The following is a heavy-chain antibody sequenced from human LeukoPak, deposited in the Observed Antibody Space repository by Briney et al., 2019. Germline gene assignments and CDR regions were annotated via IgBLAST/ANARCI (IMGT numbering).Heavy chain of an antibody. J-gene: IGHJ6*02. CDR2: IYSGGST. CDR1: GFTVSSNY. D-gene: IGHD2-2*01. Sequence: PGGSLRLSCAASGFTVSSNYMSWVRQAPGKGLEWVSVIYSGGSTYYADSVKGRFTISRDNSKNTLYLQMNSLRAEDTAVYYCARLGYQLLTYYYYGMDVWGQGTTVTVSS. CDR3: ARLGYQLLTYYYYGMDV. V-gene: IGHV3-53*01.